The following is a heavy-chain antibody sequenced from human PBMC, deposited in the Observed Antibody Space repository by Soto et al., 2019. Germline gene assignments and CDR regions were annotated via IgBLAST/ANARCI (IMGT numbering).Heavy chain of an antibody. V-gene: IGHV2-5*02. CDR3: DCEGPEDWPLDY. J-gene: IGHJ4*02. CDR2: IYWDDSK. Sequence: QITLKESGPPLVRPTQTLTLTCAFSGFSLSTSGVGVGWIRQPPGKALEWLAVIYWDDSKHYSQSLRSRLTITKDTSKTPVVLTMTNRDLMYTDTYYCDCEGPEDWPLDYWGQGTLVTVSS. D-gene: IGHD3-9*01. CDR1: GFSLSTSGVG.